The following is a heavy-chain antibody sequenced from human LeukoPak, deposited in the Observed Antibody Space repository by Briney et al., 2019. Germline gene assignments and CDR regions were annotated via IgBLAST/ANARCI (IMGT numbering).Heavy chain of an antibody. V-gene: IGHV3-11*01. Sequence: GGSLRLSCAASGFTFNDYYMSWIRQAPGKGLEWLSYINIGGTNTHYADSVKGRFTISRDNAKKSLYLEMNHLRAEDTAVYYCATDGAGLDTWGQGVLVTVSS. J-gene: IGHJ5*02. CDR3: ATDGAGLDT. CDR2: INIGGTNT. CDR1: GFTFNDYY.